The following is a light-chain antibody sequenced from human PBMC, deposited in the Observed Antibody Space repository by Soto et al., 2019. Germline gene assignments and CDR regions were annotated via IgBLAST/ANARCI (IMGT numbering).Light chain of an antibody. Sequence: EIVMTQSPATLSVSPGERATLSCRASQSISSNLAWYQQKNGQTPRLLIYGASTRAASIPARFSGSGSWTDFTLTISSLQYEDFAVYYCQQYNNWPPFSFGGGTKVDIK. CDR2: GAS. V-gene: IGKV3-15*01. CDR3: QQYNNWPPFS. CDR1: QSISSN. J-gene: IGKJ4*01.